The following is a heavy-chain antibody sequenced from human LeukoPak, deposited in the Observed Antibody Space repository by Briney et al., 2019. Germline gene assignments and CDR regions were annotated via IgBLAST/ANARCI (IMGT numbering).Heavy chain of an antibody. V-gene: IGHV1-46*01. Sequence: ASVKVSCKASGYTFTSYHIHWVRQAPGQGLEWMGIINPSDGSTSYAQKFQGRVTMTRDTSASTVYMELCSLRSEDTAVYYCARGGYYDFWSGFHQSYGFDIWGRGTMVTVSS. CDR3: ARGGYYDFWSGFHQSYGFDI. CDR2: INPSDGST. D-gene: IGHD3-3*01. J-gene: IGHJ3*02. CDR1: GYTFTSYH.